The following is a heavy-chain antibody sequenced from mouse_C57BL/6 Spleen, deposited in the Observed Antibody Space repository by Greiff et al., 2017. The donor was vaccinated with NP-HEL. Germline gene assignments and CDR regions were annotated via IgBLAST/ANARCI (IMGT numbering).Heavy chain of an antibody. CDR1: GYSFTGYY. CDR2: INPSTGGT. V-gene: IGHV1-42*01. CDR3: ARGGQLRLRFDY. D-gene: IGHD3-2*02. Sequence: VQLQQSGPELVKPGASVKISCKASGYSFTGYYMNWVKQSPEKSLEWIGEINPSTGGTTYNQKFKAKATLTVDKSSSTAYMQLKSLTSEDSAVYYCARGGQLRLRFDYWGQGTTLTVSS. J-gene: IGHJ2*01.